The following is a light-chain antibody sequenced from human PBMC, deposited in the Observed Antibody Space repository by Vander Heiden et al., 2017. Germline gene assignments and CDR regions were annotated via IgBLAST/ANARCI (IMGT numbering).Light chain of an antibody. J-gene: IGLJ2*01. CDR3: QVWDSSAL. Sequence: SYELTQPLSVSVALGQTARTTCGGNNIGSKNVHWYQQKPGQAPVLVIYRDIIRPSGIPERFSGSNSGNTATLTISRAQAGDEADYYCQVWDSSALFGGGTKLTVL. V-gene: IGLV3-9*01. CDR2: RDI. CDR1: NIGSKN.